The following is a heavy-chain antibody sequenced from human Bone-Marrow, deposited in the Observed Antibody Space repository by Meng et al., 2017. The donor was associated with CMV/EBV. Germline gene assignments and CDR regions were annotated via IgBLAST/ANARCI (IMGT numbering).Heavy chain of an antibody. CDR2: IYYSGST. CDR1: CGSISRGDYY. V-gene: IGHV4-30-4*08. CDR3: AKSTYCGGDFSYYYYYGMDV. Sequence: SETLSLTCTVSCGSISRGDYYWSWIRQPPGKGLEWIGYIYYSGSTYYNPSLKSRVTISVDTSKNQFSLKLSSVTAADTAVYYCAKSTYCGGDFSYYYYYGMDVWGQGTTVTVSS. D-gene: IGHD2-21*01. J-gene: IGHJ6*02.